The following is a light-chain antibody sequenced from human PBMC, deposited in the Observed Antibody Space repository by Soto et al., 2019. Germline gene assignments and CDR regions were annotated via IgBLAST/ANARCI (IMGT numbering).Light chain of an antibody. J-gene: IGLJ1*01. CDR1: SNDVGGYDY. CDR3: CSYAGTYSYV. Sequence: QSALTQPRSVSGSPVQSVTISCTGTSNDVGGYDYVSWYQQHPGKAPKLIIYDVSKRPSGVPDRFSGSKSGNTASLTISGLQAEDEADYYCCSYAGTYSYVFGTGTKVTVL. CDR2: DVS. V-gene: IGLV2-11*01.